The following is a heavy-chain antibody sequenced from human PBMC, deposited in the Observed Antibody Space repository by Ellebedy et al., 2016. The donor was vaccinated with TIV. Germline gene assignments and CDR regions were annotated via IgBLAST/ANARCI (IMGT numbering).Heavy chain of an antibody. D-gene: IGHD2-15*01. J-gene: IGHJ4*02. CDR1: GGSISSSSYY. CDR2: IYYSGST. V-gene: IGHV4-39*01. Sequence: MPSETLSLTCTVSGGSISSSSYYWGWIRQPPGKGLEWIGSIYYSGSTYYNPSLKSRVTISVDTSKNQFSLKLSSVTAADTAVYYCARGEGERGSCFDYWGQGTLVTVSS. CDR3: ARGEGERGSCFDY.